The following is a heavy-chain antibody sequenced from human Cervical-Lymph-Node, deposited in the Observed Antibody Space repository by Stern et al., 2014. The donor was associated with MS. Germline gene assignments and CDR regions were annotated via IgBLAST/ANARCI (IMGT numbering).Heavy chain of an antibody. D-gene: IGHD3-10*01. CDR3: ATSTYGLVH. Sequence: QVQLVQSGADVKKPGSSVKVSCQAAGDTFDSYGISWVRQAPGQGLECMGGLFPFFGTPIYAQKFQGRVTMTADESTTTAYMDLTSLSVEDTAVYYCATSTYGLVHWGQGTLVTVSS. CDR1: GDTFDSYG. V-gene: IGHV1-69*01. CDR2: LFPFFGTP. J-gene: IGHJ4*02.